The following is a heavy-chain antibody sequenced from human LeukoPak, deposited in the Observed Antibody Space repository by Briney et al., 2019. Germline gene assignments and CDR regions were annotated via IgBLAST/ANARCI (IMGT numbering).Heavy chain of an antibody. CDR2: IIPIFGTA. V-gene: IGHV1-69*05. CDR3: AREGGWCSSTSCYDY. J-gene: IGHJ4*02. Sequence: GASVKVSCKASGGTFSSYAISWVRQAPGQGLKWMGGIIPIFGTANYAQKFQGRVTITTDESTSTAYMELSSLRSEDTAVYYCAREGGWCSSTSCYDYWGQGTLVTVSS. D-gene: IGHD2-2*01. CDR1: GGTFSSYA.